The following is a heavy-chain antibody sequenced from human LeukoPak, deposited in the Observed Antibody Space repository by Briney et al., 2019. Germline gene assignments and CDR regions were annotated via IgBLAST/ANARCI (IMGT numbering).Heavy chain of an antibody. CDR3: AKVRYGETAYYFDC. CDR1: GFTFSSYG. J-gene: IGHJ4*02. CDR2: IWYDGSNK. Sequence: GGSLRLSCAASGFTFSSYGMHWVRQAPGKGLEWVAVIWYDGSNKYYADSVKGRFTISRDNSKNTLYLQMNSLRAEDTAVYYCAKVRYGETAYYFDCWGQGTLVTVSS. V-gene: IGHV3-33*06. D-gene: IGHD1-1*01.